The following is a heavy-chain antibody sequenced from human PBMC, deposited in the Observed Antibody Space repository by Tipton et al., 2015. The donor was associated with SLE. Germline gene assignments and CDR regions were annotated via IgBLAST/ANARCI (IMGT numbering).Heavy chain of an antibody. J-gene: IGHJ4*02. CDR1: GASISSYY. V-gene: IGHV4-59*01. Sequence: LRLSCTVSGASISSYYWSWIRQPPGKGLECIGDVYYTGSTNYKSSLKSRLTISLDTSKSQFSLRLTSVTAADTAVYYCARVDPRSSSSGLYDYWGQGTLVTVSS. CDR3: ARVDPRSSSSGLYDY. CDR2: VYYTGST. D-gene: IGHD6-6*01.